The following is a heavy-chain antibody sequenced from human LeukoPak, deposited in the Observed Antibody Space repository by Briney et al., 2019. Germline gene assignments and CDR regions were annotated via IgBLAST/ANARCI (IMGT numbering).Heavy chain of an antibody. CDR2: IYYSGST. CDR3: ARDPRIASGFDY. V-gene: IGHV4-61*01. D-gene: IGHD6-13*01. Sequence: SETLSLTCTVSGGSVSSGSYYWSWIRQPPGKGLEWIGYIYYSGSTNYHPSLKSRVTISVDTSKNQFSLKLSSVTAADTAVYYCARDPRIASGFDYWGQGTLVTVSS. J-gene: IGHJ4*02. CDR1: GGSVSSGSYY.